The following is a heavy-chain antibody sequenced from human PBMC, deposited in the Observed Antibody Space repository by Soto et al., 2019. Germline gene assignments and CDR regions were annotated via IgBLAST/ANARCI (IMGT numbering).Heavy chain of an antibody. CDR3: ARAGLVVVTDDQYYFDY. V-gene: IGHV4-30-4*01. D-gene: IGHD2-21*02. CDR2: IYYSGST. CDR1: GGSISSGDYY. Sequence: KPSETLSLTCTVSGGSISSGDYYWSWIRQPPGKGLEWIGYIYYSGSTYYNPSLKSRVTISVDTSKNQFSLKLSSVTAADTAVYYCARAGLVVVTDDQYYFDYWGQGTLVTSPQ. J-gene: IGHJ4*02.